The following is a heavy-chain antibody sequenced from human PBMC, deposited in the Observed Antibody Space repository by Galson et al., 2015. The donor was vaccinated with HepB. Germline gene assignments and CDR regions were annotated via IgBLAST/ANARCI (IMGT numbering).Heavy chain of an antibody. V-gene: IGHV3-33*01. Sequence: SLRLSCAGSGFTFSSYGMHWVRQAPGKGLEWVAAIWFDGTNEHYGDSVKGRFSISRDNSENTLYLQMNHLRAEDTAVYFCARASGGGYPTASDYWGQGTLVTVSS. J-gene: IGHJ4*02. CDR3: ARASGGGYPTASDY. CDR1: GFTFSSYG. CDR2: IWFDGTNE. D-gene: IGHD3-16*02.